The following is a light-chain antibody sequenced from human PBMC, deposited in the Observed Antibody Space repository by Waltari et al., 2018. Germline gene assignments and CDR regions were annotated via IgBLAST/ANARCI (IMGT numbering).Light chain of an antibody. CDR2: GAS. V-gene: IGKV3-20*01. Sequence: EIVFTQSPGTLSLSPGERATLSCRASQSVSSSYLAWSQRKPGQAPRRLVYGASSRATGIPDRFSGSGSGTDFTLTISSLQAEDVAVYYCQQYLSAPFTFGQGTRLEIK. CDR1: QSVSSSY. CDR3: QQYLSAPFT. J-gene: IGKJ5*01.